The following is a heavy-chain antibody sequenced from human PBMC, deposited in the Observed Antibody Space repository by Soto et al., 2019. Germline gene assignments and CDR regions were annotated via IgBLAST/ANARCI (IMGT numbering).Heavy chain of an antibody. CDR3: TTHGARIAAAGTAQYYYYYGMDV. CDR2: IKSKTDGGTT. Sequence: PGGSLRLSCAASGFTFSNAWMNWVRQAPGKGPEWVGRIKSKTDGGTTDYAAPVKGRFTISRDDSKNTLYLQMNSLKTEDTAVYYCTTHGARIAAAGTAQYYYYYGMDVWGQGTTVTVSS. D-gene: IGHD6-13*01. V-gene: IGHV3-15*07. CDR1: GFTFSNAW. J-gene: IGHJ6*02.